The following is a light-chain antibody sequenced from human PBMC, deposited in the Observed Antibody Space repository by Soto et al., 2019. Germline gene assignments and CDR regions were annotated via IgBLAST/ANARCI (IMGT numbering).Light chain of an antibody. CDR3: ASWDDSLDGGV. CDR1: SSNVGGNA. V-gene: IGLV1-44*01. CDR2: RDD. J-gene: IGLJ3*02. Sequence: QSVLTQSPSASGTPGQRVTISCSGSSSNVGGNAVNWYQQLPGTAPTLLVYRDDQRSYGVPDRFSGSKSGTSASLAISGLQSEDEADYYCASWDDSLDGGVFGGGTKLTVL.